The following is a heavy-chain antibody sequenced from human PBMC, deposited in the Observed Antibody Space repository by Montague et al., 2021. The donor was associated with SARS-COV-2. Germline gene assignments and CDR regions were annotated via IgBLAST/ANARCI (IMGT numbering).Heavy chain of an antibody. CDR1: RGSFHIFS. Sequence: SETLSLTCAVYRGSFHIFSWGWIRQSPDKGLEWIGEIDHRGNTNYNPSLKSRVTISVDTSKNQFSLNLTSVTAADTAIYYCARGTRVVGITPGFRYWGQGTQVAVSS. J-gene: IGHJ4*02. CDR2: IDHRGNT. D-gene: IGHD2-21*01. V-gene: IGHV4-34*01. CDR3: ARGTRVVGITPGFRY.